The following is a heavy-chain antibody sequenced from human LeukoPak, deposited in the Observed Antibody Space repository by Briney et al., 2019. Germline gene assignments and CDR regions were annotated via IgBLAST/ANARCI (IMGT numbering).Heavy chain of an antibody. V-gene: IGHV3-30*02. J-gene: IGHJ6*03. D-gene: IGHD2-8*01. Sequence: GGSLRLSCAASGFTFSSYGMHWVRQAPGKGLEGVACIRYDGSNKYYADSVKGRFTISRDNSKNTLYLQMNSLRAEDTAVYYCAKEGGMRAAYYYYMDVWGKGTTVTISS. CDR3: AKEGGMRAAYYYYMDV. CDR2: IRYDGSNK. CDR1: GFTFSSYG.